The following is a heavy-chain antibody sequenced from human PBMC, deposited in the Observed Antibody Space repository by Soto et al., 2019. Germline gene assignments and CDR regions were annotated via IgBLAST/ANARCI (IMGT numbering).Heavy chain of an antibody. CDR1: GYSFTSYW. Sequence: GESLKISCKGSGYSFTSYWIGWVRQMPGEGLERMGIIYPGDSDTRYSPSFQGQVTISADKSISTAYLQWSSLKASDTAMFSCTRTSAVGKDYYGIDVWGQGTTDTVSS. CDR3: TRTSAVGKDYYGIDV. V-gene: IGHV5-51*01. D-gene: IGHD6-13*01. CDR2: IYPGDSDT. J-gene: IGHJ6*02.